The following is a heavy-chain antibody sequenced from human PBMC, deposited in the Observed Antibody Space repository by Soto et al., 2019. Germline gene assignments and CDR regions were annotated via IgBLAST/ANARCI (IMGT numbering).Heavy chain of an antibody. V-gene: IGHV4-59*08. D-gene: IGHD6-13*01. CDR3: ARLSPHSRPYYYYYMDV. CDR2: IYYSGRT. Sequence: QVQLQESGPGLVKPSETLSLTCTVSGGSXSSYYXXXXXXXXXXXXXXXGYIYYSGRTNYNPSLKSRVTISVDTSKNQFSLKLSSVTAADTAVYYCARLSPHSRPYYYYYMDVWGKGTTVTVSS. J-gene: IGHJ6*03. CDR1: GGSXSSYY.